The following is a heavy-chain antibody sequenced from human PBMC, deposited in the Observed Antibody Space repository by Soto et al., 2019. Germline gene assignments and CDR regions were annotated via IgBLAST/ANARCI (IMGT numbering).Heavy chain of an antibody. CDR3: AKDQVVAATYYYYYYMDV. CDR2: ISGSGGST. CDR1: GFTFSSYA. J-gene: IGHJ6*03. D-gene: IGHD2-15*01. Sequence: GGSLRLSCAASGFTFSSYAMSWVRQAPGKGLEWVSAISGSGGSTYYADSVKGRFTISRDNSKNKLYLQMNSLRAEDTAVYYCAKDQVVAATYYYYYYMDVWGKGTTVTVSS. V-gene: IGHV3-23*01.